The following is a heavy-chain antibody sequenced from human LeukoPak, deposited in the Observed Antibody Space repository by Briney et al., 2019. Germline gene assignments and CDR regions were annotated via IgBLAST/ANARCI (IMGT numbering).Heavy chain of an antibody. CDR3: ARVFIVPDTAMVDY. D-gene: IGHD5-18*01. CDR2: ISGSSSNI. CDR1: GFTFSSYS. Sequence: GGSLRLSCAASGFTFSSYSMNWVRQAPGRGLEWVSLISGSSSNIYYADSVKGRFTISRDNAKNSLYLQMNSLRAEDTAVYYCARVFIVPDTAMVDYWGQGTRVTVSS. J-gene: IGHJ4*02. V-gene: IGHV3-21*01.